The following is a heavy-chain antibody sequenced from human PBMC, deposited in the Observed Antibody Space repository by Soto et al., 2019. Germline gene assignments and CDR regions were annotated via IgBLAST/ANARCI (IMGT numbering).Heavy chain of an antibody. CDR3: ARGGVKGRDGYDFLDS. V-gene: IGHV1-69*01. CDR2: IIPFSDIT. J-gene: IGHJ4*02. CDR1: GGTFANSA. Sequence: QVQLVQSGAEVKRPGSTLRVSCKASGGTFANSAISWVRQAPGQGLEWMGGIIPFSDITHSAPKFQGRVTITADESTSTAYMELNILRSEDTAVYYCARGGVKGRDGYDFLDSWGQGTLVTVSS. D-gene: IGHD5-12*01.